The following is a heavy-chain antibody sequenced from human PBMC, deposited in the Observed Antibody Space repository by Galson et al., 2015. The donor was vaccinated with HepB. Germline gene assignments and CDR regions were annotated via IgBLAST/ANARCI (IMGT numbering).Heavy chain of an antibody. CDR2: IDWDDDK. V-gene: IGHV2-70*04. CDR1: GFSLSTSGMR. D-gene: IGHD2-2*01. CDR3: AQIQGVAGYQRLFRPRKVDY. Sequence: PALVKPPQTLTLTCTFSGFSLSTSGMRVSWIRQPPGKALEWLVRIDWDDDKYFSTSLQTRLTISKDTSKNQVVLIMTNMDPVDTVTYYCAQIQGVAGYQRLFRPRKVDYWGQGTLVTVSS. J-gene: IGHJ4*02.